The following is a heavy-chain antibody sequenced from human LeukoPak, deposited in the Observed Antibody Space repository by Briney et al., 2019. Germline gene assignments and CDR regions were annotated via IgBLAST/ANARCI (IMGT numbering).Heavy chain of an antibody. J-gene: IGHJ6*03. CDR2: MNPNSGNT. CDR3: ARGRDDYDILTGYPPYYYYYMDV. D-gene: IGHD3-9*01. V-gene: IGHV1-8*01. CDR1: GYTFTSYD. Sequence: ASVKVFCKASGYTFTSYDINWVRQATGQGLEWMGWMNPNSGNTGYAQKFQGRVTMTRNISISTVYMELSGLRSEDTAVYYCARGRDDYDILTGYPPYYYYYMDVWGKGTTVTVSS.